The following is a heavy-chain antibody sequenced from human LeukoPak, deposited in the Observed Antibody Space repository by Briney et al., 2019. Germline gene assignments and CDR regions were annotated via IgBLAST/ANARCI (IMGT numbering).Heavy chain of an antibody. V-gene: IGHV3-48*04. CDR3: ARGRHIVVVTAATDPHFDY. CDR2: ISSSSSTI. CDR1: GFTFSSYS. D-gene: IGHD2-21*02. Sequence: PGGSLRLPCAASGFTFSSYSMNWIRQAPGKGLEWVSYISSSSSTIYYADSVKGRFTISRDNAKNSLYLQMNSLRAEDTAVYYCARGRHIVVVTAATDPHFDYWGQGTLVTVSS. J-gene: IGHJ4*02.